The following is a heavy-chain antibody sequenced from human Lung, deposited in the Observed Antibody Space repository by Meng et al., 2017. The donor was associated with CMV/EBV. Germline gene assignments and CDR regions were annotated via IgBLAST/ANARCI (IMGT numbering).Heavy chain of an antibody. CDR1: CSRYE. J-gene: IGHJ5*02. V-gene: IGHV1-8*01. CDR2: IKPNGGET. CDR3: ARTHSYYGSGTYNWFDP. D-gene: IGHD3-10*01. Sequence: CSRYESEWVREATGQGLGWERWIKPNGGETSYAKKFQGKVSFARDTYMTTTYMELSSLRSEDTAVYFCARTHSYYGSGTYNWFDPWGEGALVTVSS.